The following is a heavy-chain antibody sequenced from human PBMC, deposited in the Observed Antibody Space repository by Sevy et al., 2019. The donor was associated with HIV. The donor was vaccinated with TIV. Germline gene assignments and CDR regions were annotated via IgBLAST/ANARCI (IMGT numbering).Heavy chain of an antibody. J-gene: IGHJ3*02. D-gene: IGHD2-15*01. Sequence: ASVKVSCKASGGTFSSYAINWVRQAPGQGLEWMGGIIPMFGTVNYARKFQGRVTITADESTTTAYMELSSLRSEDTAVYYCAGAPPSGIVVVLGAFDIWGQGTMVTVSS. CDR2: IIPMFGTV. V-gene: IGHV1-69*13. CDR1: GGTFSSYA. CDR3: AGAPPSGIVVVLGAFDI.